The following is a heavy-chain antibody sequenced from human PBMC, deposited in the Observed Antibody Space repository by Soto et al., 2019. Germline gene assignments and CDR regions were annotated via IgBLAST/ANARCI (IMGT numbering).Heavy chain of an antibody. CDR1: GYTLTELS. CDR2: FDPEDGET. J-gene: IGHJ5*02. CDR3: ATVHAPVEQQLVHNWFDP. V-gene: IGHV1-24*01. Sequence: ASVKVSCKVSGYTLTELSMHWVRQAPGKGLEWMGGFDPEDGETIYAQKFQGRVTMTEDTSTDTAYMELSSLRSEDTAVYYCATVHAPVEQQLVHNWFDPWGQGALVTVSS. D-gene: IGHD6-13*01.